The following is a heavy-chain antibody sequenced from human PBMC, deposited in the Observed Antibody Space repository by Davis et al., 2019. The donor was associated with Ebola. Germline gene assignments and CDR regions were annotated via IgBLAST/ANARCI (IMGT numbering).Heavy chain of an antibody. CDR2: ISTYNGNT. J-gene: IGHJ5*02. D-gene: IGHD3-10*01. CDR3: ARDQWFGEPRGWFDP. CDR1: CYTFSSYY. V-gene: IGHV1-18*04. Sequence: ASVPVSCQASCYTFSSYYMHWVRQAPGHGLEWMGWISTYNGNTNYAQKLQGRVTMTTDTSTGTAYMELRSLRSDDTAVYYCARDQWFGEPRGWFDPWGQGTLVTVSS.